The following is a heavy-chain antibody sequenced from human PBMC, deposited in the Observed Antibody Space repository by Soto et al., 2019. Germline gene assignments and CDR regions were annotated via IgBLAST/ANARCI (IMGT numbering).Heavy chain of an antibody. J-gene: IGHJ4*02. CDR3: ASDGGSHYDFWSGYVDY. CDR1: GFTFSSYA. D-gene: IGHD3-3*01. CDR2: ISYDGSNK. V-gene: IGHV3-30-3*01. Sequence: QVQLVESGGGVVQPGRSLRLSCAASGFTFSSYAMHWVRQAPGKGLEWVAVISYDGSNKYYEDSVKGRFTISRDNSKNTLYLQMNSLRAEDTAVYYCASDGGSHYDFWSGYVDYWGQGTLVTVSS.